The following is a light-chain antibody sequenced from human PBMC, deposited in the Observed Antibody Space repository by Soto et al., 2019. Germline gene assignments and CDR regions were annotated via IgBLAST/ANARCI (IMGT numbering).Light chain of an antibody. CDR3: QQRGSWPPT. V-gene: IGKV3-11*01. J-gene: IGKJ5*01. CDR1: QRVSGF. Sequence: EVVLTQSPATLSLSPGESATLSCSADQRVSGFLGWYQQKLGRAPRLLIHDTFNRATGVTARFSGSGSGTDFTLTISSLEPEDFGVYYCQQRGSWPPTFGQGTRLEMK. CDR2: DTF.